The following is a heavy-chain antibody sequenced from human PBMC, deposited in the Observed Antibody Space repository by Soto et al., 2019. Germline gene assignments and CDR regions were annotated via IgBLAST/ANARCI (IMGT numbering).Heavy chain of an antibody. CDR3: AIRAEKNSWNGFCDVKYYFDF. Sequence: ASVKVSCKASGYTFTSYDIYWVRQATGQGLEWMGWLNPNTGDSGYAQKFQGRITVTSDTSTNTVHMELSSLRSEDTAVYYCAIRAEKNSWNGFCDVKYYFDFWGQGTLVTVSS. D-gene: IGHD1-20*01. J-gene: IGHJ4*02. V-gene: IGHV1-8*01. CDR2: LNPNTGDS. CDR1: GYTFTSYD.